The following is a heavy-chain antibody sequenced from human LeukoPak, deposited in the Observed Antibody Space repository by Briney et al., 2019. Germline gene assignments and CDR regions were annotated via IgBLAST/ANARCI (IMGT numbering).Heavy chain of an antibody. D-gene: IGHD5-18*01. J-gene: IGHJ4*02. Sequence: SETLSLTCTVSGGSISSYYWSWIRQPPGKGLEWIGYIYYSGSTNYNPSLKSRVTISVDTSKNQFSLKLSSVTAADTAVYYCARFRTAMQLWKGYYFDYWGQGTLVTVSS. CDR3: ARFRTAMQLWKGYYFDY. CDR1: GGSISSYY. V-gene: IGHV4-59*01. CDR2: IYYSGST.